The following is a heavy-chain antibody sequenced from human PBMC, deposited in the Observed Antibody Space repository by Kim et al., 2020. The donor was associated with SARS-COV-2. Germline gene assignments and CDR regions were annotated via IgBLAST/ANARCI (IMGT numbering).Heavy chain of an antibody. V-gene: IGHV3-33*01. D-gene: IGHD3-16*01. Sequence: GGSLRLSCAASGFTFSSYGMHWVRQAPGKGLEWVAVIWYDGSNKYYADSVKGRFTISRDNSKNTLYLQMNSLRAEDTAVYYCARDIYYDYVWGSYRYYYGMDVWGQGTTVTVSS. J-gene: IGHJ6*02. CDR3: ARDIYYDYVWGSYRYYYGMDV. CDR1: GFTFSSYG. CDR2: IWYDGSNK.